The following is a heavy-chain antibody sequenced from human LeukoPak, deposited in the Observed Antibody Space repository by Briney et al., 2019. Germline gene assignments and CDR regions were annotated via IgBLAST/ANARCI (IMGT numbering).Heavy chain of an antibody. D-gene: IGHD6-19*01. Sequence: GGSLRLSCAVSGFSFSQYPMDWVRQAPGKGLMWVSRIDTGGSSTYYADSVKGRFTISRDNAKNTLYLQMNSLSAEDTAVYYCARPAGAVPDEYWGRNPGHRLL. J-gene: IGHJ4*01. CDR3: ARPAGAVPDEY. CDR2: IDTGGSST. CDR1: GFSFSQYP. V-gene: IGHV3-74*01.